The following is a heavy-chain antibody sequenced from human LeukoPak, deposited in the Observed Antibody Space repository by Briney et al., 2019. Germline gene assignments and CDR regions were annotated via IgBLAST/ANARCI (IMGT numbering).Heavy chain of an antibody. CDR1: GDSISSSRSY. CDR2: IYYSGST. Sequence: PSETLSLTCTVSGDSISSSRSYWGWLRQPPGKGLEWIGYIYYSGSTNYHPSLKSRFTISVDTSKNQFSLKLSSVTAADTAVYYCARVVGSSWYVESETFDYWGQGTLVTVSS. D-gene: IGHD6-13*01. V-gene: IGHV4-61*05. J-gene: IGHJ4*02. CDR3: ARVVGSSWYVESETFDY.